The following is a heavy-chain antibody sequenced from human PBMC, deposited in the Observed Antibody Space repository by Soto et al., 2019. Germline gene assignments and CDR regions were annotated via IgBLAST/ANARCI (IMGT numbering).Heavy chain of an antibody. J-gene: IGHJ4*02. D-gene: IGHD1-1*01. V-gene: IGHV3-30-3*01. CDR3: ARAIVQLARRPLLY. CDR2: ISSAGSIK. CDR1: GFTFSSYS. Sequence: GGSLRLSCAASGFTFSSYSMHWVRQAPGKGLEWVAVISSAGSIKYYADSVKGRFTISRDNSNNTLSLQMNSLRAEDTAVYYCARAIVQLARRPLLYWGQGTLVTVSS.